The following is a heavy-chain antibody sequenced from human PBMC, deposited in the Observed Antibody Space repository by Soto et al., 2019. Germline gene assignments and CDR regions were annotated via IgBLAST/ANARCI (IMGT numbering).Heavy chain of an antibody. CDR1: GFTFSSHA. D-gene: IGHD4-17*01. Sequence: GGSLRLSCAASGFTFSSHAMIWVRQAPGKGLEWVSAISGSGGSTYYADSVKGRFTISRDNSKNTLYLQMNSLRAEDTAVYYCAKSGYTVTIPFDYWGQGTLVTVSS. CDR2: ISGSGGST. V-gene: IGHV3-23*01. CDR3: AKSGYTVTIPFDY. J-gene: IGHJ4*02.